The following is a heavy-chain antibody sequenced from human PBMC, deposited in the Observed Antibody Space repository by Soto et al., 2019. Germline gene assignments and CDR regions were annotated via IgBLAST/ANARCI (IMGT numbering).Heavy chain of an antibody. Sequence: PGGSLRLSCAASGFTFSTYAMHWFRQAPGKGLEWVAIISNEGSNKDYADSVKGRFTISRDNSKNTLFMQMNSLRAEDTAVYYCARGGDCSSTSCYRPFDYWGQGTLVTVSS. V-gene: IGHV3-30-3*01. D-gene: IGHD2-2*02. J-gene: IGHJ4*02. CDR2: ISNEGSNK. CDR1: GFTFSTYA. CDR3: ARGGDCSSTSCYRPFDY.